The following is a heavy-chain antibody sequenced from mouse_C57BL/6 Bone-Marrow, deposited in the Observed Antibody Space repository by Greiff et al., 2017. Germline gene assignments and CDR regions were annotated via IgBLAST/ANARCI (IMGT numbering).Heavy chain of an antibody. Sequence: QVQLQQPGAELVMPGASVKLSCKASGYTFTSYWMHWVKQRPGQGLEWIGEIDPSDSYTNYNQKFKGKSTLTVDKSSSTAYMQLSSLTSEDSAVYYCARGYYGSSSYYYAMDYWGQGTSVTVSS. CDR2: IDPSDSYT. CDR3: ARGYYGSSSYYYAMDY. V-gene: IGHV1-69*01. J-gene: IGHJ4*01. CDR1: GYTFTSYW. D-gene: IGHD1-1*01.